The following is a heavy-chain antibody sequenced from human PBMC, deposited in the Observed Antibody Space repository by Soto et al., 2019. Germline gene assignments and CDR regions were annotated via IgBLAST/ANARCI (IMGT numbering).Heavy chain of an antibody. CDR1: GFPFSDYY. D-gene: IGHD2-15*01. J-gene: IGHJ4*02. V-gene: IGHV3-11*03. CDR3: AKRRGAGGHFVY. Sequence: PGWSLSLSCAASGFPFSDYYMSWIRQDPGKGLERVSYISSSSSYTNYADSVKGRFTISRDNSKNTLSLQMNSLTAEDTAVYFRAKRRGAGGHFVYWGQGAVVAV. CDR2: ISSSSSYT.